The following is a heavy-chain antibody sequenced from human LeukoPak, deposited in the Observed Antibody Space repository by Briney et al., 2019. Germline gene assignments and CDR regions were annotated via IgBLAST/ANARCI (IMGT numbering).Heavy chain of an antibody. Sequence: GGSLRLSCAASGFTFSSYSMNWVRQAPGKGLEWVSYISSSSSTIYYADSVKGRFTISRDNSKNTLYLQMSSLRGEDTAVYYCAKAPYYYYGMDVWGQGTTVTVSS. J-gene: IGHJ6*02. CDR1: GFTFSSYS. V-gene: IGHV3-48*01. CDR2: ISSSSSTI. CDR3: AKAPYYYYGMDV.